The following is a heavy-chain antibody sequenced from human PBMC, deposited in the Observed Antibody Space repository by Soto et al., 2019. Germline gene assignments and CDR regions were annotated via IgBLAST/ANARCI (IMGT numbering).Heavy chain of an antibody. CDR1: GYSFTTNW. J-gene: IGHJ1*01. Sequence: PGASLKISCKGSGYSFTTNWFGWLRQMHGKGLEWMGVVYPGDSDTRYSPSFQGQVAISADKSINPPYLQWSSLKASDTAMYYCARHSGVAEDGTVWGQGTLVTGSS. CDR3: ARHSGVAEDGTV. D-gene: IGHD6-13*01. V-gene: IGHV5-51*01. CDR2: VYPGDSDT.